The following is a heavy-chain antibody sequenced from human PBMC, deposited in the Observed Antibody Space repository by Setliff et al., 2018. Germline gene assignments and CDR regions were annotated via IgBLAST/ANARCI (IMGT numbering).Heavy chain of an antibody. CDR2: ISSSSSTI. V-gene: IGHV3-48*01. J-gene: IGHJ2*01. CDR3: VRGIEYYYESSGFYYASTYWYFDL. D-gene: IGHD3-22*01. Sequence: GGSLRLSCAASGFTFSSYSMNWVRQAPGKGLEWVSYISSSSSTIYYADSVKGRFTISRDNAKNSLYLQMNSLRAEDTAVYYCVRGIEYYYESSGFYYASTYWYFDLWGRGTLVTVSS. CDR1: GFTFSSYS.